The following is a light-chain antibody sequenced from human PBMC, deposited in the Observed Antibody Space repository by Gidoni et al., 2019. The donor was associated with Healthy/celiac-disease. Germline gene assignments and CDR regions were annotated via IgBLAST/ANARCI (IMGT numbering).Light chain of an antibody. CDR1: QSISSY. V-gene: IGKV1-39*01. Sequence: IQMTQSPSSLSASVGDRVTLTCRASQSISSYLNWYQQKPGKAPKRLIYAASSLQSGVPSRFSGSGSGTDFTLTISSLQPEDFATYYCQQSYSTLLTFXGXTKVEIK. CDR3: QQSYSTLLT. CDR2: AAS. J-gene: IGKJ4*01.